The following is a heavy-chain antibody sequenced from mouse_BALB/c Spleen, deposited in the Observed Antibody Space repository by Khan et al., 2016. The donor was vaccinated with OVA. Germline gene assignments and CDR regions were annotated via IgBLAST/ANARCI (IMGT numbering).Heavy chain of an antibody. CDR1: GYTFTNYG. CDR2: INTYTGEP. V-gene: IGHV9-3-1*01. D-gene: IGHD2-10*01. J-gene: IGHJ4*01. CDR3: SGPPYFSYSLDY. Sequence: QIQLVQSGPELKKPGETVKISCKASGYTFTNYGMNWVKQSPGKALKWMGWINTYTGEPTYADDFKGRFAFPLETSASTAYLQINNLKNEDTATSFCSGPPYFSYSLDYWGQGTSVTVSS.